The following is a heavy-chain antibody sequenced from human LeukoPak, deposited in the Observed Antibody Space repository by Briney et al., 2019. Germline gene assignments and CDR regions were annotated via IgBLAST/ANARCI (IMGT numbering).Heavy chain of an antibody. V-gene: IGHV1-18*01. Sequence: ASVKVSCKASGYTFTSYGISWVRQAPGQGLEWMGWISAYNGNTNYAQKLQGRVTMTTDTSTSTAYMELRSQRSDDTAVYYCARAPSTYGGNLLDYWGQGTLVTVSS. CDR1: GYTFTSYG. CDR2: ISAYNGNT. J-gene: IGHJ4*02. CDR3: ARAPSTYGGNLLDY. D-gene: IGHD4-23*01.